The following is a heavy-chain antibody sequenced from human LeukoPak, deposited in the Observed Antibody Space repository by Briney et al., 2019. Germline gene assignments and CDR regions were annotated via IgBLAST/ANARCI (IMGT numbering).Heavy chain of an antibody. CDR2: ISTGSSYI. V-gene: IGHV3-21*01. CDR1: GFTFSSYS. Sequence: GGSLRLSCAASGFTFSSYSMNWVRQAPGKGLEWVSSISTGSSYIYYADSVKGRFTISRDNAKNSLYLQMNSLRAEDTAVYYCARSPGDYYYYMDVWGKGTTVTVSS. J-gene: IGHJ6*03. CDR3: ARSPGDYYYYMDV.